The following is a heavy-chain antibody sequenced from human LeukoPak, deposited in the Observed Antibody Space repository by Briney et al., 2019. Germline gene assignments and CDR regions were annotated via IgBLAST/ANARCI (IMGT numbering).Heavy chain of an antibody. D-gene: IGHD2-2*01. J-gene: IGHJ5*02. CDR3: AREVIVVVPAASRWFDP. Sequence: SQTLSLTCTVSGGSISSGSYYWSWIRQHPGKGLEWIGYIYYSGSTYYNPSLKSRVTISVDTSKNQFSLKLSSVTAADTAVYYCAREVIVVVPAASRWFDPWGQGTLVTVSS. V-gene: IGHV4-31*03. CDR2: IYYSGST. CDR1: GGSISSGSYY.